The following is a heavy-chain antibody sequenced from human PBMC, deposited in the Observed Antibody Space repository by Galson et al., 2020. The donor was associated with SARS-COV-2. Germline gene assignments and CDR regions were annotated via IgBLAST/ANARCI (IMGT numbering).Heavy chain of an antibody. CDR3: ARQLLIYYYYYMDV. D-gene: IGHD2-2*01. CDR1: GYTFTSYG. CDR2: ISAYNGNT. J-gene: IGHJ6*03. V-gene: IGHV1-18*01. Sequence: ASVKVSCKASGYTFTSYGISWVRQAPGQGLEWMGWISAYNGNTNYAQKLQGRVTMTTDTSTSTAYMELRSLRSDDTAVYYCARQLLIYYYYYMDVWGEGTTVTVSS.